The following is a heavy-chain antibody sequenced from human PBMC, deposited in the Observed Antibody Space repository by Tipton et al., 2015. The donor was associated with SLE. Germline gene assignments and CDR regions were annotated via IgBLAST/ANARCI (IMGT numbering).Heavy chain of an antibody. CDR3: ARESVAGTYIPNWFDP. D-gene: IGHD6-19*01. CDR1: GGSISSSSYY. CDR2: IYYSGST. V-gene: IGHV4-39*02. J-gene: IGHJ5*02. Sequence: TLSLTCTVSGGSISSSSYYWGWIRQPPGKGLEWIGSIYYSGSTYYNPSLKSRVTISVDTSNDQFSLKMSSVAAADTAVYYCARESVAGTYIPNWFDPWGQGTLVTVSS.